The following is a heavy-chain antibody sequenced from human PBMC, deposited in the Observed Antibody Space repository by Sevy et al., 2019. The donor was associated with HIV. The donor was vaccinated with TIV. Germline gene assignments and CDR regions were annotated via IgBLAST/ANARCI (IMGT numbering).Heavy chain of an antibody. CDR1: GYTFTSYG. V-gene: IGHV1-18*01. D-gene: IGHD2-8*01. J-gene: IGHJ6*02. Sequence: ASVKVSCKASGYTFTSYGISWVRQAPGQGLEWMGWISAYNGNTNYAQKLQGRVTMTTDKSTSTAYMELRSLRSDDTAVYYCARLGYCTNGVCSPFYYYGMDVWGQGTTVTVSS. CDR2: ISAYNGNT. CDR3: ARLGYCTNGVCSPFYYYGMDV.